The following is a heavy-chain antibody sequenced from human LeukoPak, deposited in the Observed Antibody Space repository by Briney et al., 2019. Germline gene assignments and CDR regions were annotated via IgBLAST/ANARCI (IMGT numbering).Heavy chain of an antibody. Sequence: GGSLRLSCAASGFTFSSYAMSWVRQAPGKGLEWVSAIGGSGGSTYYADSVKGRFTISRDNSKNTLYLQMNSLRAEDTAVYYCAKRSEDIVVVPAAMGNLDYWGQGTLVTVSS. D-gene: IGHD2-2*01. CDR1: GFTFSSYA. CDR2: IGGSGGST. CDR3: AKRSEDIVVVPAAMGNLDY. V-gene: IGHV3-23*01. J-gene: IGHJ4*02.